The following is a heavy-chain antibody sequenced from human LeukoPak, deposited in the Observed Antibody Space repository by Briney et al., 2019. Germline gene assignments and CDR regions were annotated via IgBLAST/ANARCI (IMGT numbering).Heavy chain of an antibody. CDR1: GFTFSSYA. D-gene: IGHD6-13*01. J-gene: IGHJ5*02. CDR3: AKCRGIAAAGTRDWFGP. V-gene: IGHV3-23*01. CDR2: ISGSGGST. Sequence: GGSLRLSCAASGFTFSSYAMSWVRQAPGKGLEWVSAISGSGGSTYYADSVKGRFTISRDNSKNTLYLQMNSLRAEDTAVYYCAKCRGIAAAGTRDWFGPWGQGTLVTVSS.